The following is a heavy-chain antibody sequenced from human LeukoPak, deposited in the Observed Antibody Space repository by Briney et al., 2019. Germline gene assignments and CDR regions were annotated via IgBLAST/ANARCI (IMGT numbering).Heavy chain of an antibody. CDR2: IWYDGSNK. J-gene: IGHJ4*02. V-gene: IGHV3-33*06. D-gene: IGHD2-15*01. CDR3: AKDNGGNGGSWYSPVDF. Sequence: GGSLRLSCAASGFTFSNYGMHWVRQAPGKGLEWVAVIWYDGSNKYYADSVKGRFTISRDNSKNTLSLQMSSLRAEDTAVYYRAKDNGGNGGSWYSPVDFWGQGTLVTVSS. CDR1: GFTFSNYG.